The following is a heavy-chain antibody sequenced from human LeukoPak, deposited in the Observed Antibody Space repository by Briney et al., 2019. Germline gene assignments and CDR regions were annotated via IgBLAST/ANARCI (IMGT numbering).Heavy chain of an antibody. J-gene: IGHJ4*02. CDR2: FDPEDVET. V-gene: IGHV1-24*01. CDR3: ATLRQWPIDY. CDR1: GYTLTELS. D-gene: IGHD6-19*01. Sequence: ASVKVSCKVSGYTLTELSMHWVRQAPGKGLEWMGGFDPEDVETIYAQTFKGRVPITQETPTDPAYMHLSSVRSGDPAVYTCATLRQWPIDYWGQGTLVTVSS.